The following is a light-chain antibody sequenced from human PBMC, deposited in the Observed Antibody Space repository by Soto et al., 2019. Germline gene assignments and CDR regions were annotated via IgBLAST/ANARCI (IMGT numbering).Light chain of an antibody. CDR3: QQSFRSPIT. V-gene: IGKV1-39*01. CDR1: QSIALS. CDR2: VAL. J-gene: IGKJ5*01. Sequence: DIPMTQSPSSLSASVGDTVTMTCRASQSIALSVNWYQQKPGKAPKLLIYVALTLESGVPSRFSGSGSGTEFTLTIRSLQPEDFATYYCQQSFRSPITFGQGTRLE.